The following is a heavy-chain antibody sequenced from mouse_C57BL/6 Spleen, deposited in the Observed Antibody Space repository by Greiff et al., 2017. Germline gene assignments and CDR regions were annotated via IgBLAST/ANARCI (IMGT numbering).Heavy chain of an antibody. CDR2: INPGSGGT. D-gene: IGHD2-1*01. CDR3: ARYYGNYYAMDY. J-gene: IGHJ4*01. Sequence: VQLQQSGAELVRPGTSVKVPCKASGYAFTNYWIEWVKQRPGQGLEWIGVINPGSGGTNYNEKFKGKATLTADKSSSTAYMQLSSLTSEDSAVYLCARYYGNYYAMDYWGQGTSVTVSS. V-gene: IGHV1-54*01. CDR1: GYAFTNYW.